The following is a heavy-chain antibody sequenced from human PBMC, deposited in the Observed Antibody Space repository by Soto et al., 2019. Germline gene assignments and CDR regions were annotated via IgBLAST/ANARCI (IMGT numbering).Heavy chain of an antibody. CDR3: ARSVGSGGVIGGFDY. V-gene: IGHV1-69*19. Sequence: QVQLVQSGPEMKKPGSAVKVSCKASGGTFNTYAMNWVRQVPGQGLEWMGGIFPMFDVPRYAQKFQGRVTITLDGSSTTSYMDLSSLRFDDTAVYYCARSVGSGGVIGGFDYWGQVTLVSV. J-gene: IGHJ4*02. CDR2: IFPMFDVP. D-gene: IGHD3-16*02. CDR1: GGTFNTYA.